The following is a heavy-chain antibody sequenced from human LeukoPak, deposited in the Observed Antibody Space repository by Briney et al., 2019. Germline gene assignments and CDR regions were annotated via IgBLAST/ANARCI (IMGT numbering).Heavy chain of an antibody. CDR3: ARVIVVVPAATHDAFDI. CDR1: GYTFTGYC. V-gene: IGHV1-46*01. Sequence: PGASVKVSCKASGYTFTGYCMHWVRQAPGQGLEWMGVINPSGGSTSYAQKFQGRVTMTRDTSTSTVYMELSSLRSEDTAVYYCARVIVVVPAATHDAFDIWGQGTMVTVSS. J-gene: IGHJ3*02. CDR2: INPSGGST. D-gene: IGHD2-2*01.